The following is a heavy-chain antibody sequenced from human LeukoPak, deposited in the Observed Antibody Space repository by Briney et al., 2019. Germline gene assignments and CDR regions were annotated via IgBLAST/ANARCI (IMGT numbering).Heavy chain of an antibody. CDR2: IRSKAYGGTT. CDR1: GFTFSSYS. V-gene: IGHV3-49*04. CDR3: TRVSGLRCSSTSCLAPLYAFDI. Sequence: PGGSLRLSCAASGFTFSSYSMSWVRQAPGKGLEWVGFIRSKAYGGTTEYAASVKGRFTISRDDSKSIAYLQMNSLKTEDTAVYYCTRVSGLRCSSTSCLAPLYAFDIWGQGTMVTVSS. D-gene: IGHD2-2*01. J-gene: IGHJ3*02.